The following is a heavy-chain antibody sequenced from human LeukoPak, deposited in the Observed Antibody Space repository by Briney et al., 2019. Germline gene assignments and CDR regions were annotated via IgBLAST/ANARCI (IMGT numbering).Heavy chain of an antibody. D-gene: IGHD2-15*01. J-gene: IGHJ4*02. V-gene: IGHV3-48*01. Sequence: PGGSLRLSCAASGFTFSGDSMNWVRQAPGKGLEWVSYINGGGSPIYYADSVRGRFTISRDNAKNSLYLQMNSLRAEDTAVYYCVRDNPRCCGVVPANIDDYWGQGTLVTVSS. CDR2: INGGGSPI. CDR3: VRDNPRCCGVVPANIDDY. CDR1: GFTFSGDS.